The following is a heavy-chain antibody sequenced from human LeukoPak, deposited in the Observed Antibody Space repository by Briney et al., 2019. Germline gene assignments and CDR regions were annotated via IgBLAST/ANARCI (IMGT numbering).Heavy chain of an antibody. V-gene: IGHV3-30*02. Sequence: GGSLRLSCAASGFIFNSYGMHWVRQAPGKGLEWVAFIRYDGSNKYYADSVKGRFTISRDNSKNTLYLQMNSLRAEDTAVYYCAREVREQWLVHGRGYFDYWGQGTLVTVSS. CDR2: IRYDGSNK. J-gene: IGHJ4*02. CDR1: GFIFNSYG. CDR3: AREVREQWLVHGRGYFDY. D-gene: IGHD6-19*01.